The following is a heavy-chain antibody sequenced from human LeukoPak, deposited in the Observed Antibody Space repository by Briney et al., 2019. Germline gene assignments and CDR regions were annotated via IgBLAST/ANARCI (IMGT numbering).Heavy chain of an antibody. CDR2: IYYSGTT. CDR1: GASISSSTYY. D-gene: IGHD5-18*01. J-gene: IGHJ4*02. Sequence: CXVSGASISSSTYYWAWIRQPPGKGPVWIASIYYSGTTYYNPSLKSRVTISVDTSKIQFSLRLRSVTAADTAFYXXXXAXDQGKFSYGRFWGQGTLVTVSS. V-gene: IGHV4-39*01. CDR3: XXAXDQGKFSYGRF.